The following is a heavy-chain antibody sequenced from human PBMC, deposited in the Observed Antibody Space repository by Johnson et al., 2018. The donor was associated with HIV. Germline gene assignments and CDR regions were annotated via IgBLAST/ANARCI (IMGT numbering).Heavy chain of an antibody. CDR1: RFTVSSNY. D-gene: IGHD1-26*01. V-gene: IGHV3-48*03. Sequence: VQLVESGGGLIHPGGSLRLSCAASRFTVSSNYMSWVRQAPGRGLEWVSYISSSGSTIYYADSVKGRFTVSRDNAKNTLHLQMNSLRGEDTAVYYCARGGRYSESVNDAHDIWGQGTKVTVSS. CDR2: ISSSGSTI. CDR3: ARGGRYSESVNDAHDI. J-gene: IGHJ3*02.